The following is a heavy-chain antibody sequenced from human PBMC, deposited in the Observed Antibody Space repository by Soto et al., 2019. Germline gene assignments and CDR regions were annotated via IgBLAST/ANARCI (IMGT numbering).Heavy chain of an antibody. CDR1: GFTFSIYA. CDR3: AKGLATFYYYGMDV. V-gene: IGHV3-23*01. J-gene: IGHJ6*02. Sequence: PGGSLRLSCAASGFTFSIYAMSWVRQAPGQGLEWVSAISASGGDTYYADSVKGRFTISRDISKSTLYLQMNRLRAEDTALYYCAKGLATFYYYGMDVWGQGTTATVSS. D-gene: IGHD3-9*01. CDR2: ISASGGDT.